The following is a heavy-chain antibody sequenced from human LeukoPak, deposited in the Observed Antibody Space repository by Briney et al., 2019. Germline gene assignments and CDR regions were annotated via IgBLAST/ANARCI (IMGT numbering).Heavy chain of an antibody. V-gene: IGHV1-3*01. J-gene: IGHJ4*02. CDR3: ARDRIAAAGDDLDY. CDR1: GYTFTSYA. Sequence: GASVKVSCKASGYTFTSYAIHWVRQAPGQRLEWMGWISAGNGNTKYSQNFQGRVTFISNTSATTAFMELSSLRSEDAAVYYCARDRIAAAGDDLDYWGQGTLVTVSS. CDR2: ISAGNGNT. D-gene: IGHD6-13*01.